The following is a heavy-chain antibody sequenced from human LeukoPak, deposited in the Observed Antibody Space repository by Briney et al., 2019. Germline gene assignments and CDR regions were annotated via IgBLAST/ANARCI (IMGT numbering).Heavy chain of an antibody. CDR2: IYHSGST. J-gene: IGHJ4*02. V-gene: IGHV4-39*07. CDR3: ARDGLGFDTSGFSR. CDR1: GGSISSSSYY. D-gene: IGHD3-3*01. Sequence: SETLSLTCTVSGGSISSSSYYWGWIRQAPGKGLEWIATIYHSGSTYYDPSLQSRVTISLDTSKNQFSLKLRSLTAADTAVYFCARDGLGFDTSGFSRWGQGTLVTVSS.